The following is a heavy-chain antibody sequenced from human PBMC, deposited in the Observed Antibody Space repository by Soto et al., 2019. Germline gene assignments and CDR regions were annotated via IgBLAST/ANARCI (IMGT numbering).Heavy chain of an antibody. D-gene: IGHD1-1*01. Sequence: RASVKVSCKASGYTFSTYALHWVRQAPGQGLEWMGWINGGNGHTRYSQKFKDRVTISRDTPASTAYMELSGLRSEDTAVYYCARGKGMEENYYHYGMDVWGQGTTVTVSS. CDR3: ARGKGMEENYYHYGMDV. J-gene: IGHJ6*02. CDR1: GYTFSTYA. V-gene: IGHV1-3*01. CDR2: INGGNGHT.